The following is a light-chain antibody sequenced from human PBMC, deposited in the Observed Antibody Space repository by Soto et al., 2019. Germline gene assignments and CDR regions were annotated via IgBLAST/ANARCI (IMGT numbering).Light chain of an antibody. CDR2: AAS. Sequence: DIELTQSPCTLSLSPGDRATLSCRASRSISSWFAWYQQKPGKAPKLLIYAASSLQSGVPSRFSGTGSGTDFTLTISSLQPEDFANYYCQQTNSFPLTFGGGTKVDIK. CDR1: RSISSW. CDR3: QQTNSFPLT. V-gene: IGKV1-12*01. J-gene: IGKJ4*01.